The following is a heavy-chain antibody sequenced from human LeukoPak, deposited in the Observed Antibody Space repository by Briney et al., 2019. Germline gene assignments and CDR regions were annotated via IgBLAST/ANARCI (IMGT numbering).Heavy chain of an antibody. CDR1: GGSFSGYY. V-gene: IGHV4-34*01. CDR3: ARASLSPDYFDY. Sequence: PSETLSLTCAVYGGSFSGYYWSWIRQPPGKGLEWIGEINHSGSTNYNPSLKSRVTISVDTSKNQFSLKLSSVTAADTAVYYCARASLSPDYFDYWGQGTLVTVSS. J-gene: IGHJ4*02. CDR2: INHSGST.